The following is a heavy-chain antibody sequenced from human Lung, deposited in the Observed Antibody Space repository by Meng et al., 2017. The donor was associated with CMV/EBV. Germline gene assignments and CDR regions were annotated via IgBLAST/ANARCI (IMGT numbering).Heavy chain of an antibody. Sequence: GEXXKISCAASGFTFSTYAMSWVRQRAGKGLEWVSSIGAPADTHYPDSVKGRFTISREDAKNSLYLQLNSLRAEDTAVYYCARGVRSNSMIVESYYFDSWXKGTLVTVSS. V-gene: IGHV3-13*01. D-gene: IGHD3-22*01. J-gene: IGHJ4*02. CDR1: GFTFSTYA. CDR3: ARGVRSNSMIVESYYFDS. CDR2: IGAPADT.